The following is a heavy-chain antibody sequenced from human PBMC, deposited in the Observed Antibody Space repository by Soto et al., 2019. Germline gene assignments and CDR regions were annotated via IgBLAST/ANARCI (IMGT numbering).Heavy chain of an antibody. CDR1: RDTFTSYY. D-gene: IGHD5-18*01. V-gene: IGHV1-46*01. CDR2: INPNGGIT. J-gene: IGHJ4*02. Sequence: GGSVKVSCKAPRDTFTSYYINWVRQAPGQGLEWMGIINPNGGITTYAQKFRAGFSMTRDTSTSTVYLELSSLRSEDSAVYYCATSVNSAMAFDYWGQGTLVTVSS. CDR3: ATSVNSAMAFDY.